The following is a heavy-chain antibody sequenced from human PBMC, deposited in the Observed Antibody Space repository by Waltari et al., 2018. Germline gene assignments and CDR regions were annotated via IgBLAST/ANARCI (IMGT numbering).Heavy chain of an antibody. CDR2: IYTDGYA. V-gene: IGHV4-61*02. CDR1: GGSINSGSDY. J-gene: IGHJ4*02. CDR3: ARIRRIRGYVTFDN. D-gene: IGHD5-12*01. Sequence: QVQLQESGPGLVKPSQTLSLTCTISGGSINSGSDYWTWIRQPAGKGLEWIGRIYTDGYAYYTPSFQSRVTISVDTSKNQFFLRLNSVTAADTAVYYCARIRRIRGYVTFDNWGQGTLVTVSS.